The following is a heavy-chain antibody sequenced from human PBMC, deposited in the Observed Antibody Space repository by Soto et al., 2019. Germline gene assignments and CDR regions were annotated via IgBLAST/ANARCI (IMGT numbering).Heavy chain of an antibody. J-gene: IGHJ5*02. CDR3: AREAFYDLWSGPGWFDP. CDR2: ISSSSSYI. Sequence: GGSLRLSCAASGFTFSSYSMNWVRQAPGKGLEWVSSISSSSSYIYYADSVKGRFTISRDNSENTLYLQMDSLRAEDTALYYCAREAFYDLWSGPGWFDPWGQGTLVTVSS. V-gene: IGHV3-21*01. CDR1: GFTFSSYS. D-gene: IGHD3-3*01.